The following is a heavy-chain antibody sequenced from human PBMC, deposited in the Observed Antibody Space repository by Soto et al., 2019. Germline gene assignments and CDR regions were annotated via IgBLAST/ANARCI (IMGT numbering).Heavy chain of an antibody. CDR2: ISYDGSNK. V-gene: IGHV3-30*18. J-gene: IGHJ4*02. CDR1: GFTFSSYG. CDR3: AKDGGVGYSYGYPGVY. Sequence: SLRLSCAASGFTFSSYGMHWVLQAPVKGLEWVAVISYDGSNKYYADSVKGRFTISRDNSKNTLYLQMNSLRAEDTAVYYCAKDGGVGYSYGYPGVYWGQGTLVTVSS. D-gene: IGHD5-18*01.